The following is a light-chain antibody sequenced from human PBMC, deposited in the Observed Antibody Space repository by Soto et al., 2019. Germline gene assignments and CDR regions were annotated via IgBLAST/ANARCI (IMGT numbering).Light chain of an antibody. CDR2: LDSDGSH. J-gene: IGLJ2*01. CDR1: SGHSSYA. V-gene: IGLV4-69*01. Sequence: QLVLTQSPSASASLGASVKLTCTLSSGHSSYAIAWHQQQPEKGPRYLMKLDSDGSHTKGDAIPDRFSGSSSGAERYLTISILQSEDGADYYCQTWGTGIHVVFGGGTQLTVL. CDR3: QTWGTGIHVV.